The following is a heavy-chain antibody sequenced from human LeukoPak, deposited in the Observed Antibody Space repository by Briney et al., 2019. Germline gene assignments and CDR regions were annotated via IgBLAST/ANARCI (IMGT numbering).Heavy chain of an antibody. D-gene: IGHD3-3*01. V-gene: IGHV1-8*01. J-gene: IGHJ5*02. CDR2: MNPNSGNT. Sequence: GAXXXVSCKASGYTFTSYDINWVRQAPGQGLEWMGWMNPNSGNTVYAQKFQGRVTMTRNTSISTAYVELSSLRSEDTAVYYCARGRTEWPNLNWFDPWGQGTLVTVSS. CDR3: ARGRTEWPNLNWFDP. CDR1: GYTFTSYD.